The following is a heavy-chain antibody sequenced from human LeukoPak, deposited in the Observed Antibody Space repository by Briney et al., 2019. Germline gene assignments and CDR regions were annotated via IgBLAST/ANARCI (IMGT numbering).Heavy chain of an antibody. V-gene: IGHV4-59*08. CDR1: GGSISSYY. D-gene: IGHD7-27*01. J-gene: IGHJ4*02. CDR2: IYYSGST. CDR3: ARGANWGSYYFDY. Sequence: SETLSLTCTGSGGSISSYYWSWIRQPPGKGLEWIGYIYYSGSTNYSPSLKSRVTISVDTSKNQFSLKLSSVTAADTAVYYCARGANWGSYYFDYWGQGTLVTVSS.